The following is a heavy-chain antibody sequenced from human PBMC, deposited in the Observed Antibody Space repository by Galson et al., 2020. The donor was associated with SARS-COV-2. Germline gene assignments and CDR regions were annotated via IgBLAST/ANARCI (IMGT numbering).Heavy chain of an antibody. CDR1: GFTFSSYA. CDR2: ISGSGGST. V-gene: IGHV3-23*01. J-gene: IGHJ4*02. Sequence: TGGSLRLSCAASGFTFSSYAMSWVRQAPGKGLEWVSAISGSGGSTYYADSVKGRFTISRDNSKNTLYLQMNSLRAEDTAVYYCAKDRRYSGYETCPEMDYWGQGTLVTVSS. CDR3: AKDRRYSGYETCPEMDY. D-gene: IGHD5-12*01.